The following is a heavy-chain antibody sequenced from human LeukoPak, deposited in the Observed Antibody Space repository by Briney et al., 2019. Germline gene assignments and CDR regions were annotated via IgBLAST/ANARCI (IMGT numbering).Heavy chain of an antibody. D-gene: IGHD3-10*01. CDR2: IYYSGST. CDR3: ARVGARAVVDY. CDR1: GGSLSSYY. V-gene: IGHV4-59*01. Sequence: SETLSLTCTVSGGSLSSYYWSWIRQPPGKGLEWIGYIYYSGSTNYNPSLESRVTISVDTSKNQFSLKLSSVTAADTAVYYCARVGARAVVDYWGQGTLVTVSS. J-gene: IGHJ4*02.